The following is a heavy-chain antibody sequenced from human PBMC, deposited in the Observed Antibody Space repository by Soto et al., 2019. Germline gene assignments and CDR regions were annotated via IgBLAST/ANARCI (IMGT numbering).Heavy chain of an antibody. J-gene: IGHJ6*02. CDR1: GGTFSSYA. CDR2: IIPIFGTA. Sequence: SVKVSCKASGGTFSSYAISWVRQAPGQGLEWMGGIIPIFGTANYAQKFQGRVTITADESTSTAYMELGSLRSEDTAVYYCARIKVPYSSSWYNYCYYGMDVWGQGTTVTVSS. D-gene: IGHD6-13*01. V-gene: IGHV1-69*13. CDR3: ARIKVPYSSSWYNYCYYGMDV.